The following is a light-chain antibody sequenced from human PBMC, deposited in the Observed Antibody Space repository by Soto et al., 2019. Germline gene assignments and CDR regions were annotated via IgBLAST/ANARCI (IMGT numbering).Light chain of an antibody. CDR3: QHYNSYSEA. CDR1: QTISSW. Sequence: DIQMTQSPSTLSGSVGDRVTITCRASQTISSWLAWYQQKPGKAAKILTYNASTLKSGVPSRFSGSGSGTEFTLTISSLQPDDFATYYCQHYNSYSEAFGQGTKVDIK. J-gene: IGKJ1*01. V-gene: IGKV1-5*03. CDR2: NAS.